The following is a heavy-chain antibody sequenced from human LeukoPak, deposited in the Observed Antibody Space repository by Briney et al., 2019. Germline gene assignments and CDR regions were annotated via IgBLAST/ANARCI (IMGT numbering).Heavy chain of an antibody. CDR3: ARGSVMITFGGVIVIGAFDI. J-gene: IGHJ3*02. D-gene: IGHD3-16*02. CDR2: INAGNGNT. Sequence: GASVKVSCKASGYTFTSYAMHWVRQAPGQRLEWMGWINAGNGNTKYSQEFQGRVTITRDTSASTAYMELSSLRSEDMAVYYCARGSVMITFGGVIVIGAFDIWGQGTMVTVSS. V-gene: IGHV1-3*03. CDR1: GYTFTSYA.